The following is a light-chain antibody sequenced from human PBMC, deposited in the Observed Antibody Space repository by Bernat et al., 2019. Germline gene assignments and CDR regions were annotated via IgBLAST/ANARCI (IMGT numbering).Light chain of an antibody. V-gene: IGKV3-20*01. Sequence: IVLTQPPGTLSLSPGETATLSCRASQSVSSSYLAWYQHKPGQAPRPLMYGTSSRATGMPDRSSGSVSGTDFTLTISRLETDDLAVYYCQVYDNTPPAYTFGHGNKLEIQ. CDR1: QSVSSSY. CDR3: QVYDNTPPAYT. J-gene: IGKJ2*01. CDR2: GTS.